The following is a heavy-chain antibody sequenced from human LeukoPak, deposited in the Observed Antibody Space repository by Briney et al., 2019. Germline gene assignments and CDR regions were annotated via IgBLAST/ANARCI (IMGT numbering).Heavy chain of an antibody. J-gene: IGHJ4*02. CDR1: GYTFTVYY. CDR3: ARANFLYCSSTTCLFDY. Sequence: ASVKVSCKASGYTFTVYYLHWVRQAPGQGFEWMGWINPNSGDTNYAQKFQGRVTMTRDTSISTAHMEMSRLRSDDTAVYYCARANFLYCSSTTCLFDYWGRGTLVTVSS. V-gene: IGHV1-2*02. D-gene: IGHD2-2*01. CDR2: INPNSGDT.